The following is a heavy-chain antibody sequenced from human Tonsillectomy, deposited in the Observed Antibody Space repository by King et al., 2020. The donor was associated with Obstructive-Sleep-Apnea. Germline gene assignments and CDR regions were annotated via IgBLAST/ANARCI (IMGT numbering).Heavy chain of an antibody. CDR3: ARAGDIVVVTAAINYYGMDV. D-gene: IGHD2-2*01. CDR1: GGTFSNYV. Sequence: QLVQSGAEVKKPGSSVKVSCKASGGTFSNYVISWVRQAPGQGPEWMGGIIPIFGIANYAQKFQGRVTITADESTSTAYMELSRLRSEDTAVYYCARAGDIVVVTAAINYYGMDVWGQGTTVTVSS. CDR2: IIPIFGIA. V-gene: IGHV1-69*12. J-gene: IGHJ6*02.